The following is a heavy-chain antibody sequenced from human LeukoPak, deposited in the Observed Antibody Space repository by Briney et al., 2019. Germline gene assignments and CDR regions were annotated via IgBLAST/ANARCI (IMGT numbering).Heavy chain of an antibody. D-gene: IGHD1-1*01. CDR1: GSTFDDYA. V-gene: IGHV3-9*01. Sequence: PGGSLRLSCMASGSTFDDYAMHWVRQAPGKGLEWVAGISWNSGNIAYADSVKGRFSISRDNAENSVYLQMDGLVSEDTALYYCTKATGYNWNDKDAFDVWGQGAMVTVSS. J-gene: IGHJ3*01. CDR2: ISWNSGNI. CDR3: TKATGYNWNDKDAFDV.